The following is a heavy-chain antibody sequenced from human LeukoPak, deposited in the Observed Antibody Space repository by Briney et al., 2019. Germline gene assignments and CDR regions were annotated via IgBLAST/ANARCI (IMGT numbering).Heavy chain of an antibody. CDR2: ISSTSKYI. V-gene: IGHV3-21*01. CDR3: AREYTAMAYDY. D-gene: IGHD5-18*01. J-gene: IGHJ4*02. Sequence: GGSLRLSCAASGFTFSSYSMNWVRQAPGKGLEWVSSISSTSKYIYYADSVKGRFTISRDNAKNSLYLQMNNLRVDDSAVYYCAREYTAMAYDYWGQGNLVTVSS. CDR1: GFTFSSYS.